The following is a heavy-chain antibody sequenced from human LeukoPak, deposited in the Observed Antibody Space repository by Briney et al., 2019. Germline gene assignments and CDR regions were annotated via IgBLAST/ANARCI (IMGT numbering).Heavy chain of an antibody. CDR1: GFTFSSYS. J-gene: IGHJ6*03. CDR2: ISSSSSYI. D-gene: IGHD3-22*01. CDR3: ARLTYYYDSSGYWGYYYYYMDV. V-gene: IGHV3-21*01. Sequence: GGSLRLSCAASGFTFSSYSMNWVRQAPGKGLEWVSSISSSSSYIYYADSVKGRFTISRDNAKNSLYLQMNSLRAEDTAVYYCARLTYYYDSSGYWGYYYYYMDVWGKGTTVTVSS.